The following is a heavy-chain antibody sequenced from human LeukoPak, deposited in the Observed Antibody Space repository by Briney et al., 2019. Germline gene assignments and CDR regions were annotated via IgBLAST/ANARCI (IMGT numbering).Heavy chain of an antibody. D-gene: IGHD4-17*01. V-gene: IGHV3-53*01. CDR2: TYTGGNS. J-gene: IGHJ5*01. CDR1: GFTVSSIH. Sequence: GGSLRLSCAASGFTVSSIHMVWVRQAPGKGLEWVSVTYTGGNSYYADSVKGRFTISRDNSKNTLYLQMNSLRAEDTAVYHCAKHRENYGDSCLDDSWGQGTLVTVSS. CDR3: AKHRENYGDSCLDDS.